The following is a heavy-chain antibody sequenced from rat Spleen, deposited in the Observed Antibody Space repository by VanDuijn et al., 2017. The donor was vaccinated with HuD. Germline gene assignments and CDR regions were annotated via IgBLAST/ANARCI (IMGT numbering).Heavy chain of an antibody. Sequence: EVQLVESGGGLVQPGGSLKLSCVASGFTFNNYWMTWIRQVPGKGLEWVASITNASGRTYYPDSVKGRFTISRDNAKSTLYLQMNSLRSEDTATYYCARRYFDYWGQGVMVTVSS. V-gene: IGHV5-31*01. J-gene: IGHJ2*01. CDR3: ARRYFDY. CDR1: GFTFNNYW. CDR2: ITNASGRT.